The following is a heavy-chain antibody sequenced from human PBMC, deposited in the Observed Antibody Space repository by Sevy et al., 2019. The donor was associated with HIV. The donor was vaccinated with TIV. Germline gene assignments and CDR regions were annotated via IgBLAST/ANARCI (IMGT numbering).Heavy chain of an antibody. D-gene: IGHD3-10*01. CDR2: INTRGDT. V-gene: IGHV4-4*07. Sequence: SETLSLTCTVSGASNSNYYWSWIRQPAGKGLEWIGRINTRGDTHYNPSLKSRVTMSIDTSQKHFSLKLTSVIAADTAVYYCARDIVVRGVFPTYYYHFYMDVWGKGTAVTVS. CDR1: GASNSNYY. J-gene: IGHJ6*03. CDR3: ARDIVVRGVFPTYYYHFYMDV.